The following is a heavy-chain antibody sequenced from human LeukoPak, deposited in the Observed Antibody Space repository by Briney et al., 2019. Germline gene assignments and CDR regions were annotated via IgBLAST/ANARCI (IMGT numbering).Heavy chain of an antibody. V-gene: IGHV3-64*04. D-gene: IGHD6-19*01. CDR1: GFTFSSYA. CDR2: ISSNGGGT. Sequence: PGGSLRLSCSASGFTFSSYAMHWVRQAPGKGLEYVSAISSNGGGTYYADSVKGRFTISRDNSKNTLYLQMNSLRAEDTAVYYCAKEVKSSGWFNGMDVWGQGTTVTVSS. CDR3: AKEVKSSGWFNGMDV. J-gene: IGHJ6*02.